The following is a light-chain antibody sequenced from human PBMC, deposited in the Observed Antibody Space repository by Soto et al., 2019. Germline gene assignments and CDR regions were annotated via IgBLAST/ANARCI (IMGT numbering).Light chain of an antibody. CDR1: QDISSY. J-gene: IGKJ4*01. Sequence: DIQLTQSPSFLSASVGDRITITCRASQDISSYLAWYQQKPGKAPKLLIYAASILQSGVPSRFSGSGSGTEFTLTISSLQAEDFATYYCQQVRSYPRATFGGGTKVDIK. CDR3: QQVRSYPRAT. CDR2: AAS. V-gene: IGKV1-9*01.